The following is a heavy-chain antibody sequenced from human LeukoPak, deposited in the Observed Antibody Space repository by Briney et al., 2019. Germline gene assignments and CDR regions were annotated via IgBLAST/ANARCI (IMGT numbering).Heavy chain of an antibody. CDR3: AKDKWLGNPYFDY. CDR1: GFTFSDYY. CDR2: ISYDGSNK. J-gene: IGHJ4*02. Sequence: SGGSLRLSCAASGFTFSDYYMSWIRQAPGKGLEWVAVISYDGSNKYYADSVKGRFTISRDNSKNTLYLQMNSLRAEDTAVYYCAKDKWLGNPYFDYWGQGTLVTVSS. V-gene: IGHV3-30*18. D-gene: IGHD6-19*01.